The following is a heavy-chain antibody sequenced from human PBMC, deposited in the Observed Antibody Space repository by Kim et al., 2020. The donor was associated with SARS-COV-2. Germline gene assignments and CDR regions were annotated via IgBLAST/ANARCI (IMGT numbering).Heavy chain of an antibody. D-gene: IGHD2-15*01. V-gene: IGHV3-23*01. CDR3: AKRGVCSGGSCYPDY. Sequence: GSVKGRFTISRDNSKNTLYLQMNSLRAEDTAVYYCAKRGVCSGGSCYPDYWGQGTLVTVSS. J-gene: IGHJ4*02.